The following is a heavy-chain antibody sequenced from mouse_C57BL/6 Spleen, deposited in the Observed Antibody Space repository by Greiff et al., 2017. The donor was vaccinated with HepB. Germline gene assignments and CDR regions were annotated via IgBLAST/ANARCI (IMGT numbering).Heavy chain of an antibody. CDR1: GYTFTGYW. CDR2: ILPGSGST. V-gene: IGHV1-9*01. D-gene: IGHD1-1*01. Sequence: QVQLKQSGAELMKPGASVKLSCKATGYTFTGYWVEWVKQRPGHGLEWIGEILPGSGSTNYNEKFKGKATFTADTSSNTAYMQLSSLTTEDSAIYYCARGSLYYGSSYFAMDYWGQGTSVTVSS. CDR3: ARGSLYYGSSYFAMDY. J-gene: IGHJ4*01.